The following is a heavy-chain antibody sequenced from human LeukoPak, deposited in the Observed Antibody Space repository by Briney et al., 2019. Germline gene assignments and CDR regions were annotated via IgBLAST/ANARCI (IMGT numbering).Heavy chain of an antibody. CDR1: GGSISSYY. Sequence: SETLSLTCTVSGGSISSYYWSWIRQPAGKGLEWIGRIYTSGSTNYNPSLKSRVTMSVDTSKNQFSLKLSSVTAADTAVYYCARVVSDCSSTSCYKGFNYYYYMDVWGKGTTVTVSS. D-gene: IGHD2-2*02. CDR2: IYTSGST. J-gene: IGHJ6*03. V-gene: IGHV4-4*07. CDR3: ARVVSDCSSTSCYKGFNYYYYMDV.